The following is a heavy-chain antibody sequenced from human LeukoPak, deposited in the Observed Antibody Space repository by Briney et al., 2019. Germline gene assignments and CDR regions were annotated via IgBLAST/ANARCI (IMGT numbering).Heavy chain of an antibody. J-gene: IGHJ6*03. CDR1: GGTFSSYA. V-gene: IGHV1-69*05. CDR3: ARTMVRGVSLEDMDV. CDR2: IIPIFGTA. Sequence: SVKVSCKASGGTFSSYAISWVRQAPGQGREWMGRIIPIFGTANYAQKFQGRVTITTDESTSTAYMELSSLRSEDTAVYYCARTMVRGVSLEDMDVWGKGTTVTVSS. D-gene: IGHD3-10*01.